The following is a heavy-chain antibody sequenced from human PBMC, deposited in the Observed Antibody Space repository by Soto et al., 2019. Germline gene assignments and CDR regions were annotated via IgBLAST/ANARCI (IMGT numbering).Heavy chain of an antibody. Sequence: ASVKVSCKTSGYTFTDYHTHWVRQAPGPGVEWVGWMNPKRGGAYLAQKFQGRVTLTRDRSIGTAYIEVNSLTSDDTAVYFCTRENIENSDGLYDAFYSRGQGTTVTVSS. CDR3: TRENIENSDGLYDAFYS. CDR2: MNPKRGGA. CDR1: GYTFTDYH. J-gene: IGHJ3*02. D-gene: IGHD5-18*01. V-gene: IGHV1-2*02.